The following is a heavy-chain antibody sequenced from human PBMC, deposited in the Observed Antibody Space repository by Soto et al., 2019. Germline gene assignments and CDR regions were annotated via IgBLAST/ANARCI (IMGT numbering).Heavy chain of an antibody. J-gene: IGHJ4*02. V-gene: IGHV1-46*01. Sequence: QVQLVQSGAEVKKSGASVRVTCEASGYTFISYSMYWVRQAPGQGLEWMGMINPRDGTTLYAQNIQGRVTMTRDTSTRTVYMELSSLRSEVTALYYCARGGGTLDYWGQGTLVTVSS. CDR2: INPRDGTT. CDR1: GYTFISYS. CDR3: ARGGGTLDY. D-gene: IGHD5-12*01.